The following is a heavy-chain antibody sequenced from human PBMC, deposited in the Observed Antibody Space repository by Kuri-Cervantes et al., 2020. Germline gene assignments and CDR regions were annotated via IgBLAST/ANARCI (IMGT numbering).Heavy chain of an antibody. D-gene: IGHD3-10*01. CDR2: IIPIFGTA. J-gene: IGHJ6*02. CDR3: ARVWFGELGRIGYYYYYGMDV. Sequence: SVKVSCKASGGTFSSYAISWVRQAPGQGLEWMGGIIPIFGTANYAQKFQGRVTITADESTSTAYMELSSLRSEDTAVYYCARVWFGELGRIGYYYYYGMDVWGQGTTVTVSS. V-gene: IGHV1-69*13. CDR1: GGTFSSYA.